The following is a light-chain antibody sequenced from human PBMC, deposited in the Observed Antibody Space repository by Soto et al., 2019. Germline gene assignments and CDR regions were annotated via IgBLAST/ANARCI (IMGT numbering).Light chain of an antibody. V-gene: IGLV2-14*01. J-gene: IGLJ3*02. CDR1: SSDVGGHNY. CDR3: SSYTNNQRL. Sequence: QSVLTQPASVSGSPGQSITISCTGTSSDVGGHNYVSWYQQHPGKAPKLMIYEVNNRPSGVSNRFSGSKSGTTASLTISGLQAEDEADYYCSSYTNNQRLFGGGTKVTVL. CDR2: EVN.